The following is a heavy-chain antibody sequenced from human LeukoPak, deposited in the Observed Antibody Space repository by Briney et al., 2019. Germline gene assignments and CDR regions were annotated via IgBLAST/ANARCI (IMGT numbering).Heavy chain of an antibody. Sequence: ASVKVSCKASGGTLSSFVISWVRQAPGQGLEWMGWINHNSGGTNYAQKFQGRVTMTRDTSISTDYMELSRLRSDDTDVYYCARYLTYYYDSSGYLYYWGQGTLVTVSS. D-gene: IGHD3-22*01. CDR2: INHNSGGT. CDR3: ARYLTYYYDSSGYLYY. J-gene: IGHJ4*02. CDR1: GGTLSSFV. V-gene: IGHV1-2*02.